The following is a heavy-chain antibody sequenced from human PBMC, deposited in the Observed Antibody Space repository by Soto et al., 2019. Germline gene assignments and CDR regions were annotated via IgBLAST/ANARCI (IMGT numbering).Heavy chain of an antibody. J-gene: IGHJ6*02. CDR1: GFTFSSYG. D-gene: IGHD3-3*01. V-gene: IGHV3-30*18. CDR3: AKDLTIFGVDPYYYYGMDV. CDR2: ISYDGSNK. Sequence: PGGSLRLSCAASGFTFSSYGMHWVRQAPGKGLEWVAVISYDGSNKYYADSVKGRFTISRDNSKNTLYLQMNSLRAEDTAVYYCAKDLTIFGVDPYYYYGMDVWGQGTTVTVSS.